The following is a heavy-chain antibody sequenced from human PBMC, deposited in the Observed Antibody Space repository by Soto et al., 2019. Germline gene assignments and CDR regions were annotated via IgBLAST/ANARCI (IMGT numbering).Heavy chain of an antibody. V-gene: IGHV3-23*01. CDR2: ISGSGGST. Sequence: GGSLRLSCAASGFTFSSYAMSWVRQAPGKGLEWVSAISGSGGSTYYADSVKGRFTISRDNSKNTLYLQMNSLRAEDTAVYYCAKMYYDILTGYTTQPFDYWGQGTLVTVSS. CDR3: AKMYYDILTGYTTQPFDY. D-gene: IGHD3-9*01. J-gene: IGHJ4*02. CDR1: GFTFSSYA.